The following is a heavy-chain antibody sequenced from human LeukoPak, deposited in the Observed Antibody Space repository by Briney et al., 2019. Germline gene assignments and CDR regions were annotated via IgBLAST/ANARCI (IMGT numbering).Heavy chain of an antibody. V-gene: IGHV4-4*07. CDR3: ARDRYGGNFGYYYYMDV. CDR1: GGSISSYY. D-gene: IGHD4-23*01. Sequence: SETLSLTCTVSGGSISSYYWSWIRQPAGKGLEWIGRIYTSGSTNYNPSLKSRVTISVDTSKNQFSLKLSSVTAADTAVYYCARDRYGGNFGYYYYMDVWGKGTTVTVSS. J-gene: IGHJ6*03. CDR2: IYTSGST.